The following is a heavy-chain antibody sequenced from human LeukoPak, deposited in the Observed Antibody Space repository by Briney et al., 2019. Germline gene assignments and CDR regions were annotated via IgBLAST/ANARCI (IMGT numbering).Heavy chain of an antibody. CDR3: ARGYYGDFPYYYYGMDV. CDR2: IYYSGST. Sequence: PSETLSLTCTVSGGSISSYYWSWIRQPPGKGLEWIGYIYYSGSTNYNPSLKSRVTISVDTSKNQFSLKLSSVTAADTAVYYCARGYYGDFPYYYYGMDVWGQGTTVTVSS. V-gene: IGHV4-59*01. J-gene: IGHJ6*02. CDR1: GGSISSYY. D-gene: IGHD4-17*01.